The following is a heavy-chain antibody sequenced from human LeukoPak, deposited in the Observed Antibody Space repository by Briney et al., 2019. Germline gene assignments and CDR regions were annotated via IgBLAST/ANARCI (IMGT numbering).Heavy chain of an antibody. CDR3: TTGHVRYDILTGYLNDAFDI. CDR1: GFTFSNAW. J-gene: IGHJ3*02. V-gene: IGHV3-15*01. Sequence: GGSLRLSCAASGFTFSNAWMSWVRQAPGKGLEWVGRIKSKTDGGTTDYAAPVKGRFTISRDDSKNTLYLQMNSLKTEDTAVYYCTTGHVRYDILTGYLNDAFDIWGQGTMVTVSS. CDR2: IKSKTDGGTT. D-gene: IGHD3-9*01.